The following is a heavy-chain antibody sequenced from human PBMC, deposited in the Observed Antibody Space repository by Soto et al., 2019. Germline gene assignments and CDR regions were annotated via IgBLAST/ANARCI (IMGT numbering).Heavy chain of an antibody. D-gene: IGHD3-22*01. CDR1: DGSISSGGYY. V-gene: IGHV4-31*03. Sequence: SQTLCLSCTVSDGSISSGGYYWSWIRQHPGKGLEWIGYIYSSGSTYYNPSLKSRVTISVDTSKNQFSLKLSSVTAADTAVDYCAVDSSGYYYFDYWGQGTLVTVS. CDR3: AVDSSGYYYFDY. CDR2: IYSSGST. J-gene: IGHJ4*02.